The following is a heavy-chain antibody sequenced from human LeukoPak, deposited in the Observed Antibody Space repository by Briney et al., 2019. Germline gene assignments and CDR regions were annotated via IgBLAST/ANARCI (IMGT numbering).Heavy chain of an antibody. CDR1: GFTFTSYA. D-gene: IGHD3-10*01. V-gene: IGHV3-23*01. CDR2: TANDGVST. J-gene: IGHJ4*02. CDR3: AKWREGTMVYFDY. Sequence: PGGPLRLSCTASGFTFTSYAMTWVRQAPGKGLEWVAITANDGVSTYEADSVRGRFTISRDNSKNTVYLQMNSLRAEDTALYYCAKWREGTMVYFDYWGQGTLVTVSS.